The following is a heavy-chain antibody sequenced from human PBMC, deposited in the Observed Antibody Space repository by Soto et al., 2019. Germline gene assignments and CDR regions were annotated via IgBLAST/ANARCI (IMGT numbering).Heavy chain of an antibody. CDR1: GGSISSYY. D-gene: IGHD6-19*01. CDR2: IYYSGST. Sequence: SETLSLTCTVSGGSISSYYWSWIRQPPGKGLEWIGYIYYSGSTNYNPSLKSRVTISVDTSKNQFSLKLSSVTAADTAVYYCARAYSSGLGAWFDPWGQGTLVTVSS. V-gene: IGHV4-59*01. CDR3: ARAYSSGLGAWFDP. J-gene: IGHJ5*02.